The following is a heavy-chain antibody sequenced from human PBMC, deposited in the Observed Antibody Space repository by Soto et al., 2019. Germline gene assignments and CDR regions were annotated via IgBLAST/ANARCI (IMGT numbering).Heavy chain of an antibody. CDR1: VFTFSSYG. CDR3: AKVSRGWLQLRTGPDY. J-gene: IGHJ4*02. V-gene: IGHV3-30*18. CDR2: ISYDGSNK. Sequence: GSLRLSCAASVFTFSSYGMHWVRQAPGKGLEWVAVISYDGSNKYYADSVKGRFTISRDNSKNTLYLQMNSLRAEDTAVYYCAKVSRGWLQLRTGPDYWGQGTLVTVSS. D-gene: IGHD5-12*01.